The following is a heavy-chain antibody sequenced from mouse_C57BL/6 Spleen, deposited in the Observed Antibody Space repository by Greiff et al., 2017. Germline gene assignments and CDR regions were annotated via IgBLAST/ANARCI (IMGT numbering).Heavy chain of an antibody. CDR2: IYPSDSET. D-gene: IGHD2-4*01. J-gene: IGHJ4*01. V-gene: IGHV1-61*01. Sequence: QVQLQQPGAELVRPGSSVKLSCKASGYTFTSYWMDWVKQRPGQGLEWIGNIYPSDSETHYNQKFKDKATLTVDKSSSTAYMQLSSLTSEDSAVYYCARRFYYDYSRGAMDYWGQGTSVTVSS. CDR1: GYTFTSYW. CDR3: ARRFYYDYSRGAMDY.